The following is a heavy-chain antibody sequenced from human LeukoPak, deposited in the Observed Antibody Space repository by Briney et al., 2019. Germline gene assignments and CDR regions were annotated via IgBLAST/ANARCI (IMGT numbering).Heavy chain of an antibody. CDR3: ARRAGDYSHPYDY. D-gene: IGHD3-22*01. J-gene: IGHJ4*02. CDR1: GLTVSSNC. V-gene: IGHV3-53*01. CDR2: IYSGGNT. Sequence: GGSLRLSCAASGLTVSSNCMSWVRQAPGKGLEWVSFIYSGGNTYYTDSVKGRFTISRDNSKNTVHLQMNSLRAEDTAMYYCARRAGDYSHPYDYWGQGTLVTVSS.